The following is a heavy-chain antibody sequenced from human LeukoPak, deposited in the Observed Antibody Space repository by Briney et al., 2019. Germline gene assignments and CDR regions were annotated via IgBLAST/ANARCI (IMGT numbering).Heavy chain of an antibody. D-gene: IGHD5-18*01. CDR1: GFIFSQYS. CDR3: AKATKTWIQLFFDY. CDR2: ISGSGGST. V-gene: IGHV3-23*01. J-gene: IGHJ4*02. Sequence: GSLRLSFAASGFIFSQYSMNWVRQAPGKGLEWVSAISGSGGSTYYADSVKGRFTISRDNSKNTLYLQMNSLRAEDTAVYYCAKATKTWIQLFFDYWGQGTLVTVSS.